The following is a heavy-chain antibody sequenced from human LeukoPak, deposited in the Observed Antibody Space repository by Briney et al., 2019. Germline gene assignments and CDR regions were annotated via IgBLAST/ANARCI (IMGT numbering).Heavy chain of an antibody. CDR3: ASWRSRQGWFDP. CDR1: GYTFTGYY. CDR2: INPNSGGT. V-gene: IGHV1-2*06. Sequence: ASVKVSCKASGYTFTGYYMHWVRQAPGQGLEWMGRINPNSGGTNYAQKFQGRVTVARDTSISTAYMELSRLRSDDTAVYYCASWRSRQGWFDPWGQGTLVTVSS. J-gene: IGHJ5*02.